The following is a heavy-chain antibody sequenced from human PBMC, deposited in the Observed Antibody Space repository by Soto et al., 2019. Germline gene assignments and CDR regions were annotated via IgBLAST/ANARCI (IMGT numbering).Heavy chain of an antibody. V-gene: IGHV3-33*01. CDR3: ARDRDYPRVYYGMDV. D-gene: IGHD4-17*01. CDR1: GFTFSDYG. Sequence: QIQLVESGGGVVQPGRSLRLSCAASGFTFSDYGMHWVRQAPGKGLEWVAVMWYDGTNKYYADPVNGRFTISRDNSKNTLYLQMNSLRAEDTAVYYCARDRDYPRVYYGMDVWGQGTTVTVSS. J-gene: IGHJ6*02. CDR2: MWYDGTNK.